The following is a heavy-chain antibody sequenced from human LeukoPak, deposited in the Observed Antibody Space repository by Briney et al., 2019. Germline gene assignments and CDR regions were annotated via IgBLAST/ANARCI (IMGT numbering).Heavy chain of an antibody. CDR3: ARDSSWYYFDS. Sequence: SETLSLTCTVAGGSISSYYWSWIRQPPGKGLEWIGNIYYSGSTNYNPSLKSRVTMSVDTSKNQFSLKLSSVTAADTAVYYCARDSSWYYFDSWGQGTLVTVSS. V-gene: IGHV4-59*12. CDR1: GGSISSYY. CDR2: IYYSGST. J-gene: IGHJ4*02.